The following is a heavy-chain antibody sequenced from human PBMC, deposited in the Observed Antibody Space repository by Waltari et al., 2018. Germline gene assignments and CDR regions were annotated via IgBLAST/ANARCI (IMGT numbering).Heavy chain of an antibody. CDR3: ARSEYDYGGNPDAFDI. CDR2: ISAYNGNT. J-gene: IGHJ3*02. Sequence: QVQLVQSGAEVKKHGASVKVSCKASGYTFTSYGISWVRQAPGQGLEWMGWISAYNGNTNYAQKFQGRVTNTADKSTSTDYMELSSLRSEDTAVYYCARSEYDYGGNPDAFDIWGQGTMVTVSS. CDR1: GYTFTSYG. D-gene: IGHD4-17*01. V-gene: IGHV1-18*01.